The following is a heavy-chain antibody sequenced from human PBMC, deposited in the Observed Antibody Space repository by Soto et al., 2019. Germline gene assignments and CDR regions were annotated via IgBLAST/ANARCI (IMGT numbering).Heavy chain of an antibody. CDR2: IYYSGST. Sequence: QVQLQESGPGLVKPSQTLSLTCTVSGGSIRSGGYYWSWIRQHPGKGLEWIGYIYYSGSTYYNPSLKSRVTISVDTSKNQFALKLSSVTAADTAVYYCAREGDIVLVPAAKGAFDIWGQGTMVTVSS. J-gene: IGHJ3*02. CDR3: AREGDIVLVPAAKGAFDI. D-gene: IGHD2-2*01. V-gene: IGHV4-31*03. CDR1: GGSIRSGGYY.